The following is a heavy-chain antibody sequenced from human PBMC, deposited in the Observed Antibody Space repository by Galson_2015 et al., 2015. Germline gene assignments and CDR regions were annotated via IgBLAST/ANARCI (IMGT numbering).Heavy chain of an antibody. J-gene: IGHJ4*02. CDR1: GFTFSSYA. CDR3: TRGSPKGHDY. CDR2: ISYDRSNK. D-gene: IGHD6-6*01. Sequence: SLRLSCAASGFTFSSYAMHWVRQAPGKGLEWVAVISYDRSNKYYADSVKGRFTISRDNSKNTLYLQMNSLRAEDTAVYYCTRGSPKGHDYWGQGTLVTVSS. V-gene: IGHV3-30*14.